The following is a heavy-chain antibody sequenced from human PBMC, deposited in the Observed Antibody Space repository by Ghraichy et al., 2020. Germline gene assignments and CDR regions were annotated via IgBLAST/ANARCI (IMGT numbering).Heavy chain of an antibody. Sequence: GGSLRLSCAASGFTFSSYGMHWVRQAPGKGLEWVAVIWYDGSNKYYADSVKGRFTISRDNSKNTLYLQMNSLRAEDTAVYYCAREADTIFGVVSRPYYFDYWGQGTLVTVSS. CDR2: IWYDGSNK. D-gene: IGHD3-3*01. V-gene: IGHV3-33*01. CDR1: GFTFSSYG. J-gene: IGHJ4*02. CDR3: AREADTIFGVVSRPYYFDY.